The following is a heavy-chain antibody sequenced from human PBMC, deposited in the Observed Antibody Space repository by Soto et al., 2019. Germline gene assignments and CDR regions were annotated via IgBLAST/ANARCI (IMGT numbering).Heavy chain of an antibody. J-gene: IGHJ6*02. CDR1: GFSFSTYG. V-gene: IGHV3-33*01. D-gene: IGHD6-13*01. CDR3: ARVGDSSPLYQYYGMDV. CDR2: IWYDGSKK. Sequence: GGSLRLSCAASGFSFSTYGMHWVRQAPGKGLEWVAVIWYDGSKKNYADSVKGRFTISRDNSKNTLYLQMNSLRAEDTAVYYCARVGDSSPLYQYYGMDVWGQGTTVTVSS.